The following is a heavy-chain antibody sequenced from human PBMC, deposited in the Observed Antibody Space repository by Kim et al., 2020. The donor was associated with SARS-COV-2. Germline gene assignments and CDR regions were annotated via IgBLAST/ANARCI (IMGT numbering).Heavy chain of an antibody. CDR3: ARAGFMNYDILTGYYSVHDAFDI. J-gene: IGHJ3*02. V-gene: IGHV4-61*02. D-gene: IGHD3-9*01. CDR2: IYTSGST. Sequence: SETLSLTCTVSGGSISSGSYYWSWIRQPAGKGLEWIGRIYTSGSTNYNPSLKSRVTISVDTSKNQFSLKLSSVTAADTAVYYCARAGFMNYDILTGYYSVHDAFDIWGQGTMVTVSS. CDR1: GGSISSGSYY.